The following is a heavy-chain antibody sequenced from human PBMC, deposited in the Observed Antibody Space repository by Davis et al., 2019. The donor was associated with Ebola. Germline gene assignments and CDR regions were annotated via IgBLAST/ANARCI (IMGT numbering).Heavy chain of an antibody. CDR1: RFTFRGYE. CDR3: VKGDFWSGKYIYGLDV. Sequence: GGSLRLSCAGSRFTFRGYEMTSVRQAPGNGLEWVSGISGSGDNTYYADSVKGRFTISRDNSKNTLYLQMNSLRAEDTAVYSCVKGDFWSGKYIYGLDVWGQGTTVTVSS. J-gene: IGHJ6*02. D-gene: IGHD3-3*01. V-gene: IGHV3-23*01. CDR2: ISGSGDNT.